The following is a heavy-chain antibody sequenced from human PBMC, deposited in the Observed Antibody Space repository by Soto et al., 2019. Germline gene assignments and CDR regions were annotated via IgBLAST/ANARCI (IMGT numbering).Heavy chain of an antibody. J-gene: IGHJ4*02. CDR3: ARRVPYSSSWYFDY. Sequence: PSETLSLTCTVSGVSISCSSYYWGWTRQPPGKGLEWIGSIYYSGSTYYNPSLKSRVTISVDTSKNQFSLKLSSVTAADTAVYYCARRVPYSSSWYFDYWGQGTLVTVSS. CDR2: IYYSGST. CDR1: GVSISCSSYY. D-gene: IGHD6-13*01. V-gene: IGHV4-39*01.